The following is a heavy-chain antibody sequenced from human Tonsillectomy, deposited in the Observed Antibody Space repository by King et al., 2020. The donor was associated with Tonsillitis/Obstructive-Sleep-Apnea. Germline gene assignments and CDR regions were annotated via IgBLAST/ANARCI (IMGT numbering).Heavy chain of an antibody. D-gene: IGHD3-3*01. CDR2: IKQDGSEK. Sequence: VQLVESGGGLVQPGGSLRLSCAASGFTFSSYWMSWVRQAPGKGLEWVANIKQDGSEKYYVDSVKGRFTISRDNAKNSLYLQMNSLRAEDTAVYYCAGCSYYRGDFWGGYWGQGTLVTVSS. V-gene: IGHV3-7*01. CDR1: GFTFSSYW. J-gene: IGHJ4*02. CDR3: AGCSYYRGDFWGGY.